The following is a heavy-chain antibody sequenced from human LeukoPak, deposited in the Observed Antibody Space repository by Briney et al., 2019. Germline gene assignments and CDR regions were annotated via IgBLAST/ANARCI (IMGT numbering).Heavy chain of an antibody. CDR2: IYSGGST. J-gene: IGHJ6*02. CDR1: GFTVSSNY. CDR3: ARDQIAAAGNYYYGMDV. Sequence: GGSLRLSCAASGFTVSSNYMSWVRQAPGEGLEWVSVIYSGGSTYYADSVKGRFTISRDNSKNTLYLQMNSLRAEDTAVYYCARDQIAAAGNYYYGMDVWGQGTTVTVSS. D-gene: IGHD6-13*01. V-gene: IGHV3-66*01.